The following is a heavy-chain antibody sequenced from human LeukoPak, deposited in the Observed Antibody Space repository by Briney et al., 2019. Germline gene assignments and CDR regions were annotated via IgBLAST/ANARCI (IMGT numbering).Heavy chain of an antibody. CDR2: ISGSGGST. CDR1: GFTFSSYA. D-gene: IGHD2-15*01. Sequence: GGSLRLSCAASGFTFSSYAMSWVREAPGKGLEWVSDISGSGGSTYYADSVKGRFTIPRDNSKNTLYLQMNSLRAEDTAVHYCAKDLDIVVVVAATPAWFDPWGQGTLVTVSS. V-gene: IGHV3-23*01. CDR3: AKDLDIVVVVAATPAWFDP. J-gene: IGHJ5*02.